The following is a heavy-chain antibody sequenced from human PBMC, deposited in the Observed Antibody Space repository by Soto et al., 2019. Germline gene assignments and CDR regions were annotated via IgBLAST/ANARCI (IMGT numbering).Heavy chain of an antibody. J-gene: IGHJ6*03. Sequence: GGSLRLSCAASGFTFDDYAMHWVQQAPGKGLEWVSGISWNSGSIGYADSVKGRFTISRDNAKNSLYLQMNSLRAEDTALYYCAKDMSFPWSGSGSYPYYYYMDVWGKGTTVTVSS. CDR1: GFTFDDYA. CDR3: AKDMSFPWSGSGSYPYYYYMDV. CDR2: ISWNSGSI. D-gene: IGHD3-10*01. V-gene: IGHV3-9*01.